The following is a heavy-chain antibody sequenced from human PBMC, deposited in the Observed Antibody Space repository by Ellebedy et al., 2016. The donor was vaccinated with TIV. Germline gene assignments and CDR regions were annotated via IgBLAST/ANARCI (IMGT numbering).Heavy chain of an antibody. Sequence: PGGSLRLSCAASGFSFRSYWMSWVRQAPGKGLEWVANIYQDGGVQYYVDSVKGRFTISRDNADNSLFLQMNSLRAEDTAVYYCARRGSYGDYAVQINSWFDTWGRGTLAAVSS. CDR3: ARRGSYGDYAVQINSWFDT. J-gene: IGHJ5*02. CDR2: IYQDGGVQ. V-gene: IGHV3-7*01. CDR1: GFSFRSYW. D-gene: IGHD4-17*01.